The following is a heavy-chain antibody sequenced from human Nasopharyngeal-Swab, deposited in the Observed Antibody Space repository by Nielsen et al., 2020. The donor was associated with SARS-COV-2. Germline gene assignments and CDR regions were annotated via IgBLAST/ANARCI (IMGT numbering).Heavy chain of an antibody. CDR2: INTNTGNP. J-gene: IGHJ6*02. V-gene: IGHV7-4-1*02. D-gene: IGHD1-26*01. Sequence: WVRQAPGQGLEWMGWINTNTGNPTYAQGFTGRFVFSLDTSVSTAYLQISSLKAEDTAVYYCAREGRYPRYHYYYGMDVWGQGTTVTVSS. CDR3: AREGRYPRYHYYYGMDV.